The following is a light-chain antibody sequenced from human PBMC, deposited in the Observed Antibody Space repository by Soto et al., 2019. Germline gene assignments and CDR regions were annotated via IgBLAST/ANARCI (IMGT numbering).Light chain of an antibody. CDR2: AAS. Sequence: DIQVAQSPSSLSASVGDRVTITCRASQRIDNFLAWYQQKPGKVPKLLIYAASTLESGVPSRFSASGSGIDFTLTISSLQPEDVATYYCQKYNSGPQTFGQGTKLEI. V-gene: IGKV1-27*01. J-gene: IGKJ1*01. CDR1: QRIDNF. CDR3: QKYNSGPQT.